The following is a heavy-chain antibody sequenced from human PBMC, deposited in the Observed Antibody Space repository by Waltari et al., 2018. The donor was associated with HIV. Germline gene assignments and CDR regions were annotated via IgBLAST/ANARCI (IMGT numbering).Heavy chain of an antibody. CDR3: ARVGGSSRNTKSFYFAMDA. Sequence: DVRLVQYGGGFVQPGESLRLSCRASAFTFTDYWMNWVRQVPGEGLLWVSRNDPEGNVTMYSDSVKGRFTIARDDAENTLYLEMNSLRVEDTALYFCARVGGSSRNTKSFYFAMDALGQGATVIVS. V-gene: IGHV3-74*03. J-gene: IGHJ6*02. D-gene: IGHD2-2*01. CDR1: AFTFTDYW. CDR2: NDPEGNVT.